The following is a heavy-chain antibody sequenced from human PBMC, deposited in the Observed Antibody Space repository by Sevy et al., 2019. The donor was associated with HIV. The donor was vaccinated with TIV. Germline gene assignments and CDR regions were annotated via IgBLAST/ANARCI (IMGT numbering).Heavy chain of an antibody. CDR3: ARAPEGVNIKSPDY. CDR2: ISYDGSEK. D-gene: IGHD3-10*01. CDR1: GFTFNDYA. V-gene: IGHV3-30-3*01. Sequence: GGSLRLSCEASGFTFNDYAMYCVRQAPGKGLEWVAVISYDGSEKYYADSVRGRFTLSRDKSTNTVQLQMNSLRPEDTAVYYCARAPEGVNIKSPDYWGQGTSVTVSS. J-gene: IGHJ4*02.